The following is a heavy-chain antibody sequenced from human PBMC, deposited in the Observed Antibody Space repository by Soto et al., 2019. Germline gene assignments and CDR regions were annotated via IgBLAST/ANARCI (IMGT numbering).Heavy chain of an antibody. CDR3: AREKQLVPSDY. J-gene: IGHJ4*02. D-gene: IGHD6-13*01. V-gene: IGHV3-30-3*01. CDR1: GFTFSSYA. Sequence: TGGSLRLSCAASGFTFSSYAMHWVRQAPGKGLEWVAVISYDGSNKYYADSVKGRFTISRDNSKNTLYLQMNSLRAEDTAVYYCAREKQLVPSDYWGQGTLVTVSS. CDR2: ISYDGSNK.